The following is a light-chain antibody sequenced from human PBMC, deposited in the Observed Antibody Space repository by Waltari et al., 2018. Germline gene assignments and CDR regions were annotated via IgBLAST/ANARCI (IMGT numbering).Light chain of an antibody. V-gene: IGLV3-1*01. CDR2: QDT. Sequence: SYALTQAHSVSVSPGQTATITCSGDKLENKLTSWYQQKPGQSPVLVLYQDTKRPSGISERFSGSNSGDTATLTITGTQTTDEADYYCQAWDIKNVIFGGGTKLTVL. CDR3: QAWDIKNVI. J-gene: IGLJ2*01. CDR1: KLENKL.